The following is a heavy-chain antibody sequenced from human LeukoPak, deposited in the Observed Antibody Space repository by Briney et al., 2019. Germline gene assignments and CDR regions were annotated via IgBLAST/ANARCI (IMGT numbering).Heavy chain of an antibody. V-gene: IGHV3-23*01. CDR2: ISKRGGST. CDR3: AKGVYRSGWYGGTAFDY. Sequence: GGSLRLSCVVSGITLSNYGMSWVRQAPGKGLEWVSGISKRGGSTNYADSVKGRFIISRDSSKNTVYLQMNSLRAEDTAVYYCAKGVYRSGWYGGTAFDYWGQGTLVTVSS. D-gene: IGHD6-19*01. J-gene: IGHJ4*02. CDR1: GITLSNYG.